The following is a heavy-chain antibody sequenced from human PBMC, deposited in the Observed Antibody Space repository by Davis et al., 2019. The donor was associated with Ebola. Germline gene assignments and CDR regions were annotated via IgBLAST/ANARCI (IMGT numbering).Heavy chain of an antibody. CDR3: AKQRGVGAIDYDY. Sequence: GESLKISCAASGFTFSSYAMHWVRQAPGKGLEWVALISYDGSNKYYADSVKGRFTTFRDNPKNTLYLQMNSLRADDTAVYYCAKQRGVGAIDYDYWGRGTVVTVSS. CDR2: ISYDGSNK. V-gene: IGHV3-30*04. D-gene: IGHD1-26*01. CDR1: GFTFSSYA. J-gene: IGHJ4*02.